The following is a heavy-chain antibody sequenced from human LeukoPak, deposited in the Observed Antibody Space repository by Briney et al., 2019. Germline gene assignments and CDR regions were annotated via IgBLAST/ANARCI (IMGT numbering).Heavy chain of an antibody. D-gene: IGHD4-17*01. CDR3: ARSVTTDYYFDY. J-gene: IGHJ4*02. V-gene: IGHV1-2*02. Sequence: ASVKVSCKSSGYTFTDYYMHWVRQAPGQGLEWMGWINPNSGGTNYAQKFQGRVTMTRDTSISTAYMELSRLRSDDTAVYYCARSVTTDYYFDYWGQGTLVTVSS. CDR1: GYTFTDYY. CDR2: INPNSGGT.